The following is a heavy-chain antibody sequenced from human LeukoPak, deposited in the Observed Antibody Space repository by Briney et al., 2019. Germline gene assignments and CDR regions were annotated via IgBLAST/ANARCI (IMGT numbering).Heavy chain of an antibody. D-gene: IGHD2-2*01. CDR1: GYTFTGYY. CDR2: INPNSGGT. V-gene: IGHV1-2*02. Sequence: ASVKVCCKASGYTFTGYYMHWVRQAPGQGLEWMGWINPNSGGTNYAQKFQGRVTMTRDTSISTAYMELSRLRSDDTAVYYCARERIVVVPAAMYYYYYGMDVWGQGTTVTVSS. CDR3: ARERIVVVPAAMYYYYYGMDV. J-gene: IGHJ6*02.